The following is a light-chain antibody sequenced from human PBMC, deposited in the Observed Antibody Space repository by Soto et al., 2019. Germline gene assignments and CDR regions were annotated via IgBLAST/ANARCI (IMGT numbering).Light chain of an antibody. CDR1: ENFNRH. CDR3: QQSYTALSIT. Sequence: DIQMTQSPSSLSASVGDRVTITCRASENFNRHLNWYQQQPGKAPKLLIYGASSLQNGVPSRFRGGGSGTDFTLIITNLQPEDFATYYCQQSYTALSITFGQGTRLEIK. V-gene: IGKV1-39*01. J-gene: IGKJ5*01. CDR2: GAS.